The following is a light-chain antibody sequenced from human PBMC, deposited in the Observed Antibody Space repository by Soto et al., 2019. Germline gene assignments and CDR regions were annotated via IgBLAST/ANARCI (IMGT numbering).Light chain of an antibody. CDR3: QQRSNWPWT. CDR2: DAS. CDR1: QSVSSY. Sequence: EIVLTQSPATLSLSPGERATLSCRASQSVSSYLAWYQQKPGQAPRLLIFDASNRATGTPARFSGSGSGTDFTLTISSREPEDFAVYYCQQRSNWPWTFGQGTRVEIK. J-gene: IGKJ1*01. V-gene: IGKV3-11*01.